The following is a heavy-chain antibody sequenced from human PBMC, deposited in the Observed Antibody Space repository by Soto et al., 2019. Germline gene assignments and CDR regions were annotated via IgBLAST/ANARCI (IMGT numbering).Heavy chain of an antibody. V-gene: IGHV3-23*01. CDR3: AKDPSSWTLSPEA. D-gene: IGHD6-13*01. Sequence: VQLLESGGGLVQPGGSLRLSCAASGFTFSSYAMSWVRQAPGKGLEWVSAISGSGGSTYYAGSVKGRFTISRDNSKNTLYLQMNSLRAEDTAVYYCAKDPSSWTLSPEAWGQGTLVTVSS. CDR1: GFTFSSYA. CDR2: ISGSGGST. J-gene: IGHJ5*02.